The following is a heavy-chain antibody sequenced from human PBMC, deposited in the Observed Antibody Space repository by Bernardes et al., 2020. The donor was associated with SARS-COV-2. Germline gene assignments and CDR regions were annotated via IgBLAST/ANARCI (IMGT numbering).Heavy chain of an antibody. V-gene: IGHV4-34*01. CDR3: ARVGVSRYYYYMDV. CDR1: GGSFSGYY. Sequence: SETLSLTCAVYGGSFSGYYWSWIRQPPGKGLEWIGEINHSGSTNYNPSLKSRVTISVDTSKNQFSLKLSSVTAADTAVYYCARVGVSRYYYYMDVWGKGTTVTGS. J-gene: IGHJ6*03. CDR2: INHSGST. D-gene: IGHD3-16*01.